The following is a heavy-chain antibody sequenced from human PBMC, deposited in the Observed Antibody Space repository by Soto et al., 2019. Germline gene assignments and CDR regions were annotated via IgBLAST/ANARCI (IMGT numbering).Heavy chain of an antibody. CDR1: GFTFSSYG. V-gene: IGHV3-30*18. D-gene: IGHD4-17*01. CDR2: ISYDGSNK. CDR3: AKSHGDSWYYYYYGMDV. J-gene: IGHJ6*02. Sequence: PGGSLRLSCAASGFTFSSYGMHWVRQAPGKGLEWVAVISYDGSNKYYADSVKGRFTISRDNSKNTLYLQMNSLRAEDTAVYYCAKSHGDSWYYYYYGMDVWGQGTTVTVSS.